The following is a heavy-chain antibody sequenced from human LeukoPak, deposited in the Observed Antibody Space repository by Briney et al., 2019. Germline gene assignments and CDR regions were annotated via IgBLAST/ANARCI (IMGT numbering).Heavy chain of an antibody. J-gene: IGHJ4*02. CDR2: INAGNGNT. CDR3: SCGSGSFIDY. V-gene: IGHV1-3*01. CDR1: GYTFTRYD. D-gene: IGHD3-10*01. Sequence: ASVKVSCKASGYTFTRYDMHWVRQAPGQRLEWMGWINAGNGNTKYSQKFQGRVTITRDTSASTAYMELSSLRSEDTAVYYCSCGSGSFIDYWGQGTLVTVSS.